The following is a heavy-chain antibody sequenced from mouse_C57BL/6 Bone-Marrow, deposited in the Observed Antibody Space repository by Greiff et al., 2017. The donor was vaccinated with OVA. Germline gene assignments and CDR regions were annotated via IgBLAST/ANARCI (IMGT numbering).Heavy chain of an antibody. V-gene: IGHV1-50*01. D-gene: IGHD1-1*01. J-gene: IGHJ2*01. CDR3: AREGATVVAYD. CDR1: GYTFTSYW. Sequence: QVQLQQSGAELVKPGASVKLSCKASGYTFTSYWMQWVKQRPGQGLEWIGEIDPSDSYTNYNQKFKGKATLTVDTSSSTAYMQLSSLTSEDSAVYYCAREGATVVAYDWGQGTTLTVSS. CDR2: IDPSDSYT.